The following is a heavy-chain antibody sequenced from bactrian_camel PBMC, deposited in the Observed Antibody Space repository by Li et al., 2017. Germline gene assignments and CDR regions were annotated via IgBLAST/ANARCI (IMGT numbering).Heavy chain of an antibody. CDR2: IESAFSST. CDR1: GYQFSNNC. D-gene: IGHD5*01. J-gene: IGHJ4*01. Sequence: QVQLVESGGGSVLAGGPLRLSCATSGYQFSNNCMGWFRRAPGKEREKVASIESAFSSTYYADSVKGRFTISEDNNKNMVYLQMNSLKPEDTAMYYCAAGFGLSLRLDRFDVWGQGTQVTVS. CDR3: AAGFGLSLRLDRFDV. V-gene: IGHV3-2*01.